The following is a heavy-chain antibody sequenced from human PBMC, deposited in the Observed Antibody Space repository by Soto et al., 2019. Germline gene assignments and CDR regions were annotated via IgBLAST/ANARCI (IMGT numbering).Heavy chain of an antibody. J-gene: IGHJ4*02. D-gene: IGHD2-2*01. Sequence: GGSLRLSCAASGFTFSSYSMNWVRQAPGKGLEWVSSISSSSSYIYYADSVKGRFTISRDNAKNSLYLQMNSLRAEDTAVYYCAREGGIVVVPAARFDYWGQGTLVTVSS. V-gene: IGHV3-21*01. CDR3: AREGGIVVVPAARFDY. CDR1: GFTFSSYS. CDR2: ISSSSSYI.